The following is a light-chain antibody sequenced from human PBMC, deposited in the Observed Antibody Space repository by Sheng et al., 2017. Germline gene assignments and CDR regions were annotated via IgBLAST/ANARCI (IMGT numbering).Light chain of an antibody. V-gene: IGKV1-5*03. CDR1: QNIRTW. Sequence: IRMTQSPSTLSASVGDRVTITCRASQNIRTWLAWYQQKPGKAPKVLIYKASNLESGVPSRFSGGGSGTQFTLTINNLQPDDFATYYCQQYSDDWSFGQGTKVENK. CDR3: QQYSDDWS. CDR2: KAS. J-gene: IGKJ1*01.